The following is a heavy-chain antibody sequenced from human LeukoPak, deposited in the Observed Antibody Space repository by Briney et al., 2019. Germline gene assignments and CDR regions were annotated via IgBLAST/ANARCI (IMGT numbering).Heavy chain of an antibody. V-gene: IGHV4-59*12. CDR3: AREAPTYDYVWGSYRWIDY. J-gene: IGHJ4*02. Sequence: SETLSLTCSVSGVSIFSYYWNWIRQPPGKGLEWIGYVHYSGSTNYNPSLKSRVTMSVDTSKNQFSLKLSSVTAADTAVYYCAREAPTYDYVWGSYRWIDYWGQGTLVTVSS. D-gene: IGHD3-16*02. CDR2: VHYSGST. CDR1: GVSIFSYY.